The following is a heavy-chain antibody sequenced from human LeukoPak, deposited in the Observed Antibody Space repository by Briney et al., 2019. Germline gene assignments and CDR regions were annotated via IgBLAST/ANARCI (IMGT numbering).Heavy chain of an antibody. Sequence: GGSLRLSCEASGFSFSDYGMHWVRQAPGKGLAWVAFIRYDGSNKYYADSVKGRFTVSRDNSQSTLYLQMNSLRVEDTAVYYCAKRVVIKSTDYFYYYIHVWGKGTMVTVSS. J-gene: IGHJ6*03. CDR1: GFSFSDYG. D-gene: IGHD3-3*01. CDR3: AKRVVIKSTDYFYYYIHV. CDR2: IRYDGSNK. V-gene: IGHV3-30*02.